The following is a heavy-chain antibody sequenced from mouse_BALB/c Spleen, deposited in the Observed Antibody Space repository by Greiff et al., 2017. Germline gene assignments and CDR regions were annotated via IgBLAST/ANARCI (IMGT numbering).Heavy chain of an antibody. CDR1: GFTFSSYA. Sequence: EVQLVESGGGLVKPGGSLKLSCAASGFTFSSYAMSWVRQTPEKRLEWVASISSGGSTYYPDSVKGRFTISRDNARNILYLQMSSLRSEDTAMYYCARGGYGNYDYDGFAYWGQGTLVTVSA. D-gene: IGHD2-4*01. CDR2: ISSGGST. CDR3: ARGGYGNYDYDGFAY. V-gene: IGHV5-6-5*01. J-gene: IGHJ3*01.